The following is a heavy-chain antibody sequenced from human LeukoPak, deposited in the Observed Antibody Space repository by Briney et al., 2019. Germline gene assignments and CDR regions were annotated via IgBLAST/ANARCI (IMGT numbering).Heavy chain of an antibody. V-gene: IGHV4-59*01. J-gene: IGHJ3*02. D-gene: IGHD3-3*01. Sequence: SETLSLTCTVSGGSISSYYWSWVRQPPGKGLEWIGYIYYSGRTNYNPSLKSRVTISVDTSKNQFSLKLSSVTAADTAVYYCARDDTIFGVVNPRNNAFDTWGQGTMVTVSS. CDR1: GGSISSYY. CDR2: IYYSGRT. CDR3: ARDDTIFGVVNPRNNAFDT.